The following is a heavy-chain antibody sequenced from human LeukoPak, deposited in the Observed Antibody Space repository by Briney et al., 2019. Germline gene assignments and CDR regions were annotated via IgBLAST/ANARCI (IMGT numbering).Heavy chain of an antibody. CDR3: ARTPRGSSSFYYYYYMDV. J-gene: IGHJ6*03. CDR2: IYYSGST. V-gene: IGHV4-61*01. Sequence: SETLSLTCTVSGGSVSSGSYYWSWIRQPPGKGLEWIGDIYYSGSTNYNPSLKSRVTISVDTSKNQFSLKLSSVTAADTAVYYCARTPRGSSSFYYYYYMDVWGKGTTVTVSS. D-gene: IGHD6-6*01. CDR1: GGSVSSGSYY.